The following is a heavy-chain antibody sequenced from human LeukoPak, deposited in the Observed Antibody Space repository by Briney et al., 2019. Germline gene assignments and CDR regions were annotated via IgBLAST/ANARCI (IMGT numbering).Heavy chain of an antibody. Sequence: QTLSLTCTVSGGAISSGGYYWSWIRQHTGKGLEWLGYIDYSGSAYYKPSLKSRVTISVDTSNNQFSLKVRSVTAADTAVYYCARDRYQRGGYSGYDRFDYWGQGTLVTVSS. CDR2: IDYSGSA. J-gene: IGHJ4*02. CDR1: GGAISSGGYY. V-gene: IGHV4-31*03. D-gene: IGHD5-12*01. CDR3: ARDRYQRGGYSGYDRFDY.